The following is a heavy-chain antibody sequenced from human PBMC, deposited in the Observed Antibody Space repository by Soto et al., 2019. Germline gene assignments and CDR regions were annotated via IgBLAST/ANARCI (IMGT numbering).Heavy chain of an antibody. D-gene: IGHD5-12*01. J-gene: IGHJ4*02. Sequence: QVQLQESGPGLVKPSETLSLTCTVSGGSISSYYWSWIRQPPGKGLEWIGYIYYSGSTNYNPSLKSRVTISXXTXKXXFSLKLSSVTAADTAVYYCARHNGNRGYDGSNWYYWGQGTLVTVSS. CDR2: IYYSGST. CDR1: GGSISSYY. CDR3: ARHNGNRGYDGSNWYY. V-gene: IGHV4-59*08.